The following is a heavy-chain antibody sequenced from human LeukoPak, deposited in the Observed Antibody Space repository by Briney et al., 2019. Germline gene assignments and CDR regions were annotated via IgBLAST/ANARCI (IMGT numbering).Heavy chain of an antibody. CDR1: GDTFGNYA. J-gene: IGHJ6*03. CDR3: ARLGYDSSELDYDYYYIDV. D-gene: IGHD3-22*01. CDR2: IIPVFAIA. V-gene: IGHV1-69*01. Sequence: GASVKVSCKASGDTFGNYAISWVRQAPGQGLEWMAVIIPVFAIADSAQKFQGRVTITADESTSTVYMEMSSLTSEDTAVYYCARLGYDSSELDYDYYYIDVWGKGTTVTVSS.